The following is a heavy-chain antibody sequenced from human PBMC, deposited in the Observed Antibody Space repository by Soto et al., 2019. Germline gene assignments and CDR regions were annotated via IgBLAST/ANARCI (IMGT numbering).Heavy chain of an antibody. D-gene: IGHD4-17*01. CDR1: GFTFSNAW. V-gene: IGHV3-15*07. CDR3: TADHHDNADLP. J-gene: IGHJ5*02. Sequence: EVQLVESGGGLVKPGGSLRLSCAVSGFTFSNAWMNWVRQAPGSGLEWVGRIKSKTHGGTIDYAAPVKGRFTISRDDSKNTLYLQMIRLKTEDTAVYYCTADHHDNADLPWGQGTLVTVSS. CDR2: IKSKTHGGTI.